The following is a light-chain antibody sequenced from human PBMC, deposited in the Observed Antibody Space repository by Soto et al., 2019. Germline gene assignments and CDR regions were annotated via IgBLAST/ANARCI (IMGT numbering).Light chain of an antibody. V-gene: IGKV1-5*01. CDR3: QQYNSYSWT. CDR1: QTISTW. Sequence: DIQMTQSPSTLSASVGDRVTISCRASQTISTWLAWYQQKPGKAPKLLIYDASSLDTGVPSRFSGSGFGTEFTLTISSLQPDDFATYFCQQYNSYSWTFXQGTKV. CDR2: DAS. J-gene: IGKJ1*01.